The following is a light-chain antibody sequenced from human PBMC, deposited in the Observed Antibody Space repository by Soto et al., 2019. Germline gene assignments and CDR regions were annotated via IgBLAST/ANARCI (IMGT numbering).Light chain of an antibody. Sequence: DILITQSPSSLASSVGDRVALTCRAIQDISTYLNWYQQKPGKAPKLLIYDASNLETGVPSRFSGSGSGTDFTFTISSLQPEDIATYYCQQYDNLPLTFGGGTKVDIK. CDR3: QQYDNLPLT. J-gene: IGKJ4*01. V-gene: IGKV1-33*01. CDR2: DAS. CDR1: QDISTY.